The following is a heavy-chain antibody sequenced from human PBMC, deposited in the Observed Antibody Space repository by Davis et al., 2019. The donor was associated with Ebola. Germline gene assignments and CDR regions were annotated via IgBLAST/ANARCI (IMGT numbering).Heavy chain of an antibody. CDR3: ARDQGSSWYDY. D-gene: IGHD6-13*01. CDR1: GYTFTSYY. J-gene: IGHJ4*02. Sequence: ASVKVSCKASGYTFTSYYMHWVRQAPGQGLDWMGIINPSGGSTSYAQKFQGRVTMTRNTSINTAYMELSSLRSEDTAVYYCARDQGSSWYDYWGQGTLVTVSS. V-gene: IGHV1-46*01. CDR2: INPSGGST.